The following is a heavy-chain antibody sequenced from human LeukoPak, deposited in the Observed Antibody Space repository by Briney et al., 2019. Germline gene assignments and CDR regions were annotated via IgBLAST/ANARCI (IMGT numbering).Heavy chain of an antibody. V-gene: IGHV1-2*02. J-gene: IGHJ4*02. CDR1: GYTFTGYY. CDR3: ARELPKDCSSTSCYPDY. D-gene: IGHD2-2*01. Sequence: AASVKVSCKASGYTFTGYYMHWVRQAPGQGLEWMGWINPNSGGTNYAQKFQGRVTMTRDTSISTAYMELSRLRSDDTAVYYCARELPKDCSSTSCYPDYWGQGTLVTVSS. CDR2: INPNSGGT.